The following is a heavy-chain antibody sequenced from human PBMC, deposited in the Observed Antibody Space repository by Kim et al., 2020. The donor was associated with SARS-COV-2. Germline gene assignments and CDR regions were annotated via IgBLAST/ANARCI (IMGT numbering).Heavy chain of an antibody. Sequence: ASVKVSCKASGYTFTSYGISWVRQAPGQGLEWMGWISAYNGNTNYAQKLQGRVTMTTDTSTSTAYMELRSLRSDDTAVYYCARVERYYDSSGYYSPWYFDLWGRGTLVTVSS. CDR2: ISAYNGNT. V-gene: IGHV1-18*01. D-gene: IGHD3-22*01. CDR3: ARVERYYDSSGYYSPWYFDL. CDR1: GYTFTSYG. J-gene: IGHJ2*01.